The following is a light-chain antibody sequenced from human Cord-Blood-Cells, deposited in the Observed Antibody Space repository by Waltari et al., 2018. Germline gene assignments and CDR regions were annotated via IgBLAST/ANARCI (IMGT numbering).Light chain of an antibody. CDR1: SPHIGSNY. CDR2: RNN. CDR3: AAWDDSLSGEV. V-gene: IGLV1-47*01. J-gene: IGLJ3*02. Sequence: QSVLTQPPSASGTPGQRVTISCSGSSPHIGSNYVYWYQQLPGTAPNLLIYRNNQRPSGVPDRFSGSKSGTSASLAISGLRSEDEADYYCAAWDDSLSGEVFGGGTKLTVL.